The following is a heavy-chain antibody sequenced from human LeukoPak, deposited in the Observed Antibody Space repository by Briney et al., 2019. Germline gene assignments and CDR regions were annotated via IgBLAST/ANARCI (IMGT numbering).Heavy chain of an antibody. CDR1: GGTFSSYA. D-gene: IGHD5-12*01. CDR3: ASENSGYDSWYFDL. J-gene: IGHJ2*01. Sequence: SVKGSCKASGGTFSSYASSWVLQAPGQGLELMGGIIPIFGTAVYAQKFQGRVTIRADESTSTAYMELSSLRSEDTAVYYCASENSGYDSWYFDLWGRGTLVTVSS. CDR2: IIPIFGTA. V-gene: IGHV1-69*13.